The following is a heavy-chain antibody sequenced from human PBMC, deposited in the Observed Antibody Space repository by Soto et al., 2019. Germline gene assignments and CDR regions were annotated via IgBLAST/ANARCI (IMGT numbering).Heavy chain of an antibody. CDR1: GFTVSSNY. D-gene: IGHD6-6*01. Sequence: GGSLRLSCAASGFTVSSNYMSWVRQAPGKGLEWVSVIYSGGSTYYADSVKGRFTISRHNSKNTLYLQMNSLRAEDTAVYYCARGTHEQLASNYYYYYYMDVWGKGTTVTVSS. CDR2: IYSGGST. CDR3: ARGTHEQLASNYYYYYYMDV. V-gene: IGHV3-53*04. J-gene: IGHJ6*03.